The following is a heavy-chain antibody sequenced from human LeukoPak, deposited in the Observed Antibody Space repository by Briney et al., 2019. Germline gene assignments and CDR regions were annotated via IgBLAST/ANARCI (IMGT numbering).Heavy chain of an antibody. CDR2: IYKDDST. V-gene: IGHV3-53*01. D-gene: IGHD6-6*01. CDR3: AGRALPPDC. Sequence: QPGGSLRLSCAASGFTFNNNYMSWVRQAPGKGLEWVSVIYKDDSTYYADSVKGRFTISRDNSKNTLFLQMNNLRAEDTAVYYCAGRALPPDCWGQGTLVTVSS. J-gene: IGHJ4*02. CDR1: GFTFNNNY.